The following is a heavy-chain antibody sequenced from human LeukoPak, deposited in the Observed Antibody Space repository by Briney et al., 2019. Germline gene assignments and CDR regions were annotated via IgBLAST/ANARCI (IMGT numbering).Heavy chain of an antibody. CDR2: ISGDGGST. V-gene: IGHV3-43*02. D-gene: IGHD3-10*01. J-gene: IGHJ4*02. Sequence: GGSLRLSCVAFGFTFDGYAMHWVRQAPGKGLEWVSLISGDGGSTYYADSVKGRFTISRDNSKNSLYLQMNSLRTDDTALYYCAKDIGEQWFFDYWGQGTLVTVSS. CDR1: GFTFDGYA. CDR3: AKDIGEQWFFDY.